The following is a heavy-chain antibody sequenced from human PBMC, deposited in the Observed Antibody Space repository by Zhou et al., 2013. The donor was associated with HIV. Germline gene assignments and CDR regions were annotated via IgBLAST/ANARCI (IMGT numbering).Heavy chain of an antibody. J-gene: IGHJ4*02. CDR2: IIPIFGTA. CDR3: ARETADSRSWYGAFDY. CDR1: GGTFNSNG. D-gene: IGHD6-13*01. V-gene: IGHV1-69*05. Sequence: QVHLVQSGAEVKKAGSSVRVSCKTAGGTFNSNGVSWVRQAPGQGLEWMGGIIPIFGTANYAQKFQGRVTITTDESTRTAYMELSSLKSEDTAVYYCARETADSRSWYGAFDYWGQGTLVTV.